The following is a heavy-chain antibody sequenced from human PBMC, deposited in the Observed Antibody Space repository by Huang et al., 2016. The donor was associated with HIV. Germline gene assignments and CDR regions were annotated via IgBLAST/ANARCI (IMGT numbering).Heavy chain of an antibody. V-gene: IGHV3-30*18. CDR1: GFTFSSYG. D-gene: IGHD6-13*01. CDR3: AKGGSAAAVLDF. CDR2: ISYDGKTK. J-gene: IGHJ4*02. Sequence: QVQLVESGGGVVQPGRSLRISCAASGFTFSSYGMHWVRQATGKGVEWVAVISYDGKTKYYADSVKGRFSISRDNSKTTVYLQLNSLRVEDTAVYYCAKGGSAAAVLDFWGQGTLVTVSS.